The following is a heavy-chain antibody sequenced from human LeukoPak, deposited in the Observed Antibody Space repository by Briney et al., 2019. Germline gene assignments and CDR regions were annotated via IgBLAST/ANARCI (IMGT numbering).Heavy chain of an antibody. CDR3: ARTGLSRGTMDV. D-gene: IGHD3-9*01. V-gene: IGHV1-18*01. CDR2: ISAYNGNT. CDR1: GYTFTSYG. J-gene: IGHJ6*02. Sequence: ASVKVSCKASGYTFTSYGISWVRQAPGQGLEWMGWISAYNGNTNYAQKFQGWVTMTRDTSISTAYMELSRLRSDDTAVYYCARTGLSRGTMDVWGQGTTVTVSS.